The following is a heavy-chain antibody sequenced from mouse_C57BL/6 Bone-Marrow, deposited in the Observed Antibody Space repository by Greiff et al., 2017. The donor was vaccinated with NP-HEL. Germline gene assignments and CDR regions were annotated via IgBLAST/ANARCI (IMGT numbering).Heavy chain of an antibody. CDR1: GYTFTSYW. D-gene: IGHD2-3*01. Sequence: QVQLQQPGAELVKPGASVKLSCKASGYTFTSYWMQWVKQRPGQGLEWIGEIDPSDSYTNYNQKFKGKATFTVDTSSSTAYMQLSSLTSEDSAVYYCARRGVDGYYWFAYWGQGTLVTVSA. V-gene: IGHV1-50*01. J-gene: IGHJ3*01. CDR3: ARRGVDGYYWFAY. CDR2: IDPSDSYT.